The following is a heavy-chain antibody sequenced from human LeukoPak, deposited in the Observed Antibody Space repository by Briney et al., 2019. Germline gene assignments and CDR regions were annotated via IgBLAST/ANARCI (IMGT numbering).Heavy chain of an antibody. Sequence: GGSLRLSCAASGFAFSTYWMSWVRQAPGKGLEWVSAISGSGGSTYYADSVKGRFTISRDNSKNTLYLQMNSLRAEDTAVYYCATYYYDSSGGAFDIWGQGTMVTVSS. CDR1: GFAFSTYW. J-gene: IGHJ3*02. CDR3: ATYYYDSSGGAFDI. CDR2: ISGSGGST. D-gene: IGHD3-22*01. V-gene: IGHV3-23*01.